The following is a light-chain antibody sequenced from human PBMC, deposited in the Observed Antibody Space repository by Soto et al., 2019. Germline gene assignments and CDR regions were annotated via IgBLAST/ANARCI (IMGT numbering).Light chain of an antibody. CDR1: SGHSSYA. J-gene: IGLJ2*01. Sequence: QSVLTQSPSASASLGASVKLTCTLSSGHSSYAIAWHQQQPEKGPRYLMNLNSDGSHNKGDGIPDRFSGSSSGAERYLTISSLQSEDEADYYGQTWGTDIRVFGGGTKLTVL. V-gene: IGLV4-69*01. CDR2: LNSDGSH. CDR3: QTWGTDIRV.